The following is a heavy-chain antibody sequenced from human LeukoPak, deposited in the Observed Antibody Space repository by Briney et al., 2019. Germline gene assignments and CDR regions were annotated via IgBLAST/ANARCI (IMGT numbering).Heavy chain of an antibody. CDR3: ARDRLYCSSTSCTNWLDP. CDR2: IYTSGST. J-gene: IGHJ5*02. Sequence: SETLSLTCTVSGGSISSYYWSWIRQPAGKGLEWIGRIYTSGSTNYNPSLKSRVTMSVDTSKNQFSLKLSSVTAADTAVYYCARDRLYCSSTSCTNWLDPWGQGTLVTVSS. D-gene: IGHD2-2*01. CDR1: GGSISSYY. V-gene: IGHV4-4*07.